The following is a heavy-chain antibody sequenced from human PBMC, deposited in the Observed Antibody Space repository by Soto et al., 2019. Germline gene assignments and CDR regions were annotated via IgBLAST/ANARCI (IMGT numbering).Heavy chain of an antibody. CDR2: IYHSGST. V-gene: IGHV4-4*02. CDR3: ARREITIFGVASMDV. J-gene: IGHJ6*02. D-gene: IGHD3-3*01. CDR1: GGSISSSNW. Sequence: PSETLSLTCAVSGGSISSSNWCSWVRQPPGKGLEWIGEIYHSGSTNYNPSLKSRVTISVDKSKNQFSLKLSSVTAADTAVYYCARREITIFGVASMDVWGQGTTVTVSS.